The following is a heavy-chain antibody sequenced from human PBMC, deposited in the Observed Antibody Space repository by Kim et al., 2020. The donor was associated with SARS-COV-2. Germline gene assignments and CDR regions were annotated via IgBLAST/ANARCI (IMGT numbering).Heavy chain of an antibody. CDR3: AKDRLDYGDYGLNDAFDI. CDR2: ISGSGGST. J-gene: IGHJ3*02. D-gene: IGHD4-17*01. V-gene: IGHV3-23*01. CDR1: GFTFSSYA. Sequence: GGSLRLSCAASGFTFSSYAMSWVRQAPGKGLEWVSAISGSGGSTYYADSVKGRFTISRDNSKNTLYLQMNSLRAEDTAVYYCAKDRLDYGDYGLNDAFDIWGQGTMVTVSS.